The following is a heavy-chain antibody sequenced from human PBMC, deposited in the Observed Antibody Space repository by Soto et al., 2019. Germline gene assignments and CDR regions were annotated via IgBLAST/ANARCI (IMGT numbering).Heavy chain of an antibody. Sequence: GGSLRLSCAASGFTFSSYSMNWVRQAPGKGLEWVSSISSSSSYIYYADSVKGRFTISRDNAKNSLYLQMNSLRAEDTAVYYCARGFRGYCSGGSCPGTPMRYYFDYWGQGTLVTVSS. CDR3: ARGFRGYCSGGSCPGTPMRYYFDY. CDR1: GFTFSSYS. V-gene: IGHV3-21*01. J-gene: IGHJ4*02. D-gene: IGHD2-15*01. CDR2: ISSSSSYI.